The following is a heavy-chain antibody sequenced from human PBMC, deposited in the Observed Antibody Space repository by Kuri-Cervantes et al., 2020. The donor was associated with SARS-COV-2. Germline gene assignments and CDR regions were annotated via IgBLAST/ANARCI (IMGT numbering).Heavy chain of an antibody. CDR3: AKTGANWDYYMDV. CDR2: ISGSGGSI. J-gene: IGHJ6*03. CDR1: GFTFTTYA. D-gene: IGHD7-27*01. Sequence: GGSLRLSCAASGFTFTTYAMRWVRQAPRKGLEWVSGISGSGGSIYYADSVKGRCAISRDNSKNTLYLQMNSLRAEDTAVYYCAKTGANWDYYMDVWGKGITVTVSS. V-gene: IGHV3-23*01.